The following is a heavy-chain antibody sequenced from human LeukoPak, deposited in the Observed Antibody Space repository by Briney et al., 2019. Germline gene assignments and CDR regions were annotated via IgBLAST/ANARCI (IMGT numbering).Heavy chain of an antibody. CDR3: VRNTVTDDGFDI. CDR2: IWYDGSNE. CDR1: GFTFSRYG. J-gene: IGHJ3*02. V-gene: IGHV3-33*01. Sequence: GRSLRLSCAASGFTFSRYGMHWVRQAPGKGLEWVTVIWYDGSNENYADFVKGRFTISRDNSKNTLYLQMNSLRAEDTAVYYCVRNTVTDDGFDIWGQGTTVTVSP. D-gene: IGHD4-17*01.